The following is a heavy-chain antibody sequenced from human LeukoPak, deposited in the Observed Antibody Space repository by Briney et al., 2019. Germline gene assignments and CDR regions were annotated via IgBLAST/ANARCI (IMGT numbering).Heavy chain of an antibody. V-gene: IGHV3-53*01. CDR3: ASGHGAERYYFDY. D-gene: IGHD4-17*01. J-gene: IGHJ4*02. CDR2: IYSGGST. Sequence: GGSLRLSCAASGFTVSSNYMSWVRQAPGKGLEWVSVIYSGGSTYYADSVKGRFTISRDNSKNTLYLQMNSLRAEDTAVYYCASGHGAERYYFDYWGQGTLVTVSS. CDR1: GFTVSSNY.